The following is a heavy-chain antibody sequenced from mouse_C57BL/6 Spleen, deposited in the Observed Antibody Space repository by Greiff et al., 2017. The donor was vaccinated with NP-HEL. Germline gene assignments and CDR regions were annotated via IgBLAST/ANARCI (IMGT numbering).Heavy chain of an antibody. CDR2: IDPEDGDT. D-gene: IGHD1-1*01. V-gene: IGHV14-1*01. Sequence: VQLQQSGAELVRPGASVKLSCTASGFNITDYYMHWVKQRPEQGLEWIGRIDPEDGDTEYAPKFQGKATMTADTSSNTAYLQLSSLTSEDTAVYYCTTRTTVVATRYFDVWGTGTTVTVSS. J-gene: IGHJ1*03. CDR1: GFNITDYY. CDR3: TTRTTVVATRYFDV.